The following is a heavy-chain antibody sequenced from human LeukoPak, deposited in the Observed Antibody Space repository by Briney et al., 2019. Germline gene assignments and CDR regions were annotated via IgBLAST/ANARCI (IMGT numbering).Heavy chain of an antibody. J-gene: IGHJ4*02. D-gene: IGHD3-10*01. Sequence: SETLSLTCTVSGGSISSYYWSWIRQPPGKGLEWIGYIYYSGSTNYNPSLKSRVTISVDTSKNQFSLKLSSVTAADTAVYYCARVGKKEVRGVRGNYFDYWGQGTLVTVSS. CDR2: IYYSGST. CDR1: GGSISSYY. V-gene: IGHV4-59*01. CDR3: ARVGKKEVRGVRGNYFDY.